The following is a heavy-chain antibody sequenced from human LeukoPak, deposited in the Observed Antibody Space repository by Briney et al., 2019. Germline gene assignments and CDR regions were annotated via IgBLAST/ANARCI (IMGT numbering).Heavy chain of an antibody. CDR3: AREVLDYDSSGYDY. CDR1: GFTVSSNY. V-gene: IGHV3-53*01. D-gene: IGHD3-22*01. CDR2: IYSGGST. J-gene: IGHJ4*02. Sequence: GGSLRLSCAASGFTVSSNYMSWVRQAPGKGLEWVSVIYSGGSTYYADSVKGRFTISRDNSKNTLYLQMNSLRAEDTAVYYCAREVLDYDSSGYDYWGQGTLVTVSS.